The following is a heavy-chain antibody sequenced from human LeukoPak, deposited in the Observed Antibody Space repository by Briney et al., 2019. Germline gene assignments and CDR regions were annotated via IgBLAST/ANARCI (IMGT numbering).Heavy chain of an antibody. CDR3: ARATRAFGGVNDY. CDR1: GGSISSYY. J-gene: IGHJ4*02. Sequence: SETLSLTCTVSGGSISSYYWSWIRQPPGKGLEWIGYIYYSGSTNYNPSLKSQVTISVDTSKNQFSLKLSSVTAADTAVYYCARATRAFGGVNDYWGQGTLVTVSS. D-gene: IGHD3-16*01. CDR2: IYYSGST. V-gene: IGHV4-59*01.